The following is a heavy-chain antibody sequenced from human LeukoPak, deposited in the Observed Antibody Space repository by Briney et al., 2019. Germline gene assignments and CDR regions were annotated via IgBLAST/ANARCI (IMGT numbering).Heavy chain of an antibody. V-gene: IGHV4-38-2*02. CDR2: IYNSMTT. Sequence: PSETLSLTCTVSGYPFTTGYSWGRIRQPPGKGLEWIGNIYNSMTTYYNASLKSRATISVDTSKNQFSLKLTSVTAADTGVYFCARASFPGDPPYYWGQGTLVTVSS. CDR1: GYPFTTGYS. J-gene: IGHJ4*02. D-gene: IGHD4-17*01. CDR3: ARASFPGDPPYY.